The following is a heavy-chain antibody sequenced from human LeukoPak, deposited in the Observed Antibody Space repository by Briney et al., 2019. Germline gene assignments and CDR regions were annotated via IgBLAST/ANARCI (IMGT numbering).Heavy chain of an antibody. J-gene: IGHJ4*02. D-gene: IGHD6-19*01. CDR1: GFTFSSYG. V-gene: IGHV3-30*02. CDR3: ASGIAVAGTLFC. Sequence: GGSLRLSYAASGFTFSSYGMHWVRQAPGKGLEWVAFIRYDGSNKYYADSVKGRFTISRDNSKNTLYLQMNSLRAEDTAVYYCASGIAVAGTLFCWGQGTLVTVSS. CDR2: IRYDGSNK.